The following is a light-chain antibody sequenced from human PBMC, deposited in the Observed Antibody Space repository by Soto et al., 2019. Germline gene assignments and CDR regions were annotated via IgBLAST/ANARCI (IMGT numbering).Light chain of an antibody. CDR1: QSVSSY. Sequence: EIVLTQSPATLSLSPGERATLSCRASQSVSSYLAWYQQKPGQAPRLLIYDASNRATGIPARYRDSGSGTDFTLTISSLEPEYFAVYYCQQRSNLAQSAFGQSTRQENK. CDR3: QQRSNLAQSA. V-gene: IGKV3-11*01. CDR2: DAS. J-gene: IGKJ5*01.